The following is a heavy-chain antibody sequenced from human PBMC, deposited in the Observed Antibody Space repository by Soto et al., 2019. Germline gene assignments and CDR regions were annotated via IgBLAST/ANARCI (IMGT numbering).Heavy chain of an antibody. Sequence: GSLRLSCAASGLTISGHWMHWVRQVPGKGLVWVSRINSEGSSTSYADSVKGRFIISRDNAKNTLFLQMNSLRAEDTAVYYCARRGPGTYFDYWGQGTLVTVSS. CDR1: GLTISGHW. CDR2: INSEGSST. CDR3: ARRGPGTYFDY. J-gene: IGHJ4*02. V-gene: IGHV3-74*01. D-gene: IGHD6-13*01.